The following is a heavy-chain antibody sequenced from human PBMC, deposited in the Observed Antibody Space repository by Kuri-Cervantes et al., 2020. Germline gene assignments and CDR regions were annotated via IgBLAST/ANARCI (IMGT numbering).Heavy chain of an antibody. J-gene: IGHJ3*02. CDR1: GFTFSSYG. Sequence: GGSLRLSCAASGFTFSSYGMHWVRQAPGKGLEWVAFIRYDGSNKYYADSVKGRFTISRDNSKNTLYLQMNSLRAEDTAVYYCAKDPSVRYTEGAFDIWGQGTMVTVSS. D-gene: IGHD1-14*01. CDR2: IRYDGSNK. CDR3: AKDPSVRYTEGAFDI. V-gene: IGHV3-30*02.